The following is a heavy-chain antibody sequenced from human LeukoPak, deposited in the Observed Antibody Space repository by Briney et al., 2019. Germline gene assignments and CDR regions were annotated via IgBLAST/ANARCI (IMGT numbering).Heavy chain of an antibody. CDR1: GFTFSSYS. D-gene: IGHD3-16*02. Sequence: PGGSLRLSCAASGFTFSSYSMNWVRQAPGKGLEWVSSISNDGKYIYYADSVKGRFTISRDNSKNTLYLQMNSLRAEDTAVYYCARGNLLVTFGGVIGGDYWGQGTLVTVSS. V-gene: IGHV3-21*01. CDR3: ARGNLLVTFGGVIGGDY. J-gene: IGHJ4*02. CDR2: ISNDGKYI.